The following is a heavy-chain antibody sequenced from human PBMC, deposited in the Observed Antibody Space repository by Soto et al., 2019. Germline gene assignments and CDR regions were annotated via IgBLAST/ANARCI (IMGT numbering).Heavy chain of an antibody. J-gene: IGHJ4*02. V-gene: IGHV4-59*01. CDR1: GTSISSYY. CDR3: ARYNSYAIDY. D-gene: IGHD2-8*01. CDR2: IHYSGTP. Sequence: VQLQESGPGLVKPSETLSLTCTVSGTSISSYYWSWIRQPPGKGLEWIANIHYSGTPNYNPSLASRVTLSADTSKNQFSLKMTSVTAADRAMYFCARYNSYAIDYWGRGTLVTVSS.